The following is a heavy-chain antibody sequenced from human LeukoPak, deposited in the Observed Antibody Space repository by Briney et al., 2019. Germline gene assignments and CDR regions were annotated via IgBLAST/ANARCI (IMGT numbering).Heavy chain of an antibody. V-gene: IGHV1-2*06. CDR3: ARVSYYYDSSGYYYFDY. CDR1: GYTFTSYY. D-gene: IGHD3-22*01. CDR2: INPNSGGT. Sequence: ASVKVSCKASGYTFTSYYMHWVRQAPGQGLEWMGRINPNSGGTNYAQKFQGRVTMTRDTSISTAYMELSRLRSDDTAVYYCARVSYYYDSSGYYYFDYWGQGTLVTVSS. J-gene: IGHJ4*02.